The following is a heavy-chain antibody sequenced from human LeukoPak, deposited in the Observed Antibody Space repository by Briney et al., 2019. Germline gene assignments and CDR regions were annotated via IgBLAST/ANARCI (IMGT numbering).Heavy chain of an antibody. CDR3: AREDELLHYFDY. CDR1: GFTFSSYA. D-gene: IGHD1-7*01. CDR2: ISYDGSNK. V-gene: IGHV3-30-3*01. J-gene: IGHJ4*02. Sequence: PGGSLRLSCAASGFTFSSYAMHWVRQAPGKGLEWVAVISYDGSNKYYADSVKGRFTISRDNSMNTLYLQMNSLRAEDTAVYYCAREDELLHYFDYWGQGTLVTVSS.